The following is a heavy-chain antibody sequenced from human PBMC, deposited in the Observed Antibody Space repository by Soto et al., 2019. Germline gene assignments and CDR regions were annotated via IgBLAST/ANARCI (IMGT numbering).Heavy chain of an antibody. CDR2: INPSGGST. V-gene: IGHV1-46*01. D-gene: IGHD3-9*01. CDR1: GYTFTSYY. J-gene: IGHJ4*02. CDR3: ARGDILTGYWTSTLDY. Sequence: QVQLVQSGAEVTKPGASVKVSCKASGYTFTSYYMHWVRQAPGPGLELMGIINPSGGSTSYAQKFQGRVTMTRDTSTSTVYMELRSMRSEDTAVYYCARGDILTGYWTSTLDYWGQGTLGTVSS.